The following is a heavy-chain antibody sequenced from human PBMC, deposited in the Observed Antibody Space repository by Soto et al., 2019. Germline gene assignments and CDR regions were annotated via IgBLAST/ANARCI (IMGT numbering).Heavy chain of an antibody. CDR2: FYYNGNT. Sequence: PSETLSLTCTVSGGSISSGDYYWSWIRQPPGKGLEWIASFYYNGNTYYNPSLKSRVTIFVDMSKNQFSLRLTSVTAADTALYFCARAEFKSVWFPYDSWGQGAPVTVSS. CDR1: GGSISSGDYY. J-gene: IGHJ5*02. D-gene: IGHD6-19*01. V-gene: IGHV4-39*01. CDR3: ARAEFKSVWFPYDS.